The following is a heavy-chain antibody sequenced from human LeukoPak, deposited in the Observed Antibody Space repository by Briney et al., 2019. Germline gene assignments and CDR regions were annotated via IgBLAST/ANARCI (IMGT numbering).Heavy chain of an antibody. D-gene: IGHD3-10*01. CDR2: INPNSGGT. V-gene: IGHV1-2*06. CDR3: ARVWGITMIRGVIAPVYFDY. J-gene: IGHJ4*02. CDR1: GYTFTGYY. Sequence: ASVKVSCKAAGYTFTGYYMHRVRQAPGQGLEWMGRINPNSGGTNYAQKFQGRGTMTRDTSISTAYMELSRLRSDDTAVYYCARVWGITMIRGVIAPVYFDYWGQGTLVTVSS.